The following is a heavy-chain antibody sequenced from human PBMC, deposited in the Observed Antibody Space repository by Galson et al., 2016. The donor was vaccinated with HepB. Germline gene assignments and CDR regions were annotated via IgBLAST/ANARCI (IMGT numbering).Heavy chain of an antibody. Sequence: TLSLTCDVSVGSISSGGYFWNWIRQPPGKGLEWIGYIYHSGGTYYNPSLKSRVTISLDRSKNQFSLNLTSLTAADTAVYYCASDYYDSRGAYAMDVWGQGTTVIVSS. CDR3: ASDYYDSRGAYAMDV. V-gene: IGHV4-30-2*01. J-gene: IGHJ6*02. CDR1: VGSISSGGYF. CDR2: IYHSGGT. D-gene: IGHD3-22*01.